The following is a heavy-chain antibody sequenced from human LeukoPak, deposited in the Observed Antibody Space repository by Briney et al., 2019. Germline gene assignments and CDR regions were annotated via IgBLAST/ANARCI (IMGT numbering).Heavy chain of an antibody. CDR1: GGSFSGYY. CDR3: ARLGSSSSIDY. V-gene: IGHV4-34*01. Sequence: SETLSLTCAVYGGSFSGYYWSWIRQPPGKGLEWIGEINHSGSTNYNPSLKSRVTISVDTSKNQFSLKLSSVTAADTVVYYCARLGSSSSIDYWGQGTLVTVSS. J-gene: IGHJ4*02. D-gene: IGHD6-6*01. CDR2: INHSGST.